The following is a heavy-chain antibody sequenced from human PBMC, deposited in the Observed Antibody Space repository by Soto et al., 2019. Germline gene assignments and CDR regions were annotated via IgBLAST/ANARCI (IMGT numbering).Heavy chain of an antibody. CDR3: ATAWGVDIVANFDY. D-gene: IGHD5-12*01. Sequence: EVQLVESGGGLVQPGRSLRLSCEASGFTFDDYAMHWVRQAPGKGLEWVSGISWNSGSIGYADSEKGRFTISRDNAKNSRYLQMNSLRAEDTAVYYCATAWGVDIVANFDYWGQGALVTVSS. CDR2: ISWNSGSI. J-gene: IGHJ4*02. V-gene: IGHV3-9*01. CDR1: GFTFDDYA.